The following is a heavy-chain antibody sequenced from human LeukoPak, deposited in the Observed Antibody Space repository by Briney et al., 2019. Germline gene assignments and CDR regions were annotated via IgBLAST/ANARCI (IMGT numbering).Heavy chain of an antibody. D-gene: IGHD1-26*01. J-gene: IGHJ4*02. V-gene: IGHV3-30-3*01. Sequence: PGGSLRLSCAASGFTFSSYAMHWVRQAPGKGLEWVAVISYDGSNKYYADSVKGRFTISRDNSKNTLYLQMNSLRAEDTAVYYCARGGELLRPADYWGQGTLVTVSS. CDR3: ARGGELLRPADY. CDR1: GFTFSSYA. CDR2: ISYDGSNK.